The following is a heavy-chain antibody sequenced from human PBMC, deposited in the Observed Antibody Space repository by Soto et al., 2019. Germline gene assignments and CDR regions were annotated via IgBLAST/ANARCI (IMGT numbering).Heavy chain of an antibody. Sequence: QVQLVQSGAEVKKPGASVKVSRKSSGYTFSNYGISWVRLAPGQGLEWMGWISTHNDNTHYAQKFQGRVTVTTDTSTSTAYMELRSLTSDDTAVYFCARDGYGDYPLDYWGQGTPVTVSS. V-gene: IGHV1-18*04. J-gene: IGHJ4*02. CDR1: GYTFSNYG. CDR2: ISTHNDNT. D-gene: IGHD4-17*01. CDR3: ARDGYGDYPLDY.